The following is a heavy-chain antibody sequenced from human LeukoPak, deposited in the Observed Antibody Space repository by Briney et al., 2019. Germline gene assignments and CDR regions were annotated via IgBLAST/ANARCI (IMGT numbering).Heavy chain of an antibody. Sequence: GASVKVSCKASGYTFTSYGISWVRQAPGQGLEWMGWISAYNGSTNYAQKLQGRVTMTTDTSTSTAYMELRSLRSDDTAVYYCARDEKDIVVVPAAIPFDYWGQGTLVTVSS. D-gene: IGHD2-2*01. CDR3: ARDEKDIVVVPAAIPFDY. V-gene: IGHV1-18*01. J-gene: IGHJ4*02. CDR2: ISAYNGST. CDR1: GYTFTSYG.